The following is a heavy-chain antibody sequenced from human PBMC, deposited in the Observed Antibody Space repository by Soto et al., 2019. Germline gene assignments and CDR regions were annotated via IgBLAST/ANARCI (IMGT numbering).Heavy chain of an antibody. D-gene: IGHD2-8*02. J-gene: IGHJ4*02. CDR3: ARDWELEVYCDY. Sequence: ASVKVSCKSSGYTFTSYGISWVRQAPGQGLEWMGWISAYNGNTNYAQKLQGRVTMTTDTSTSTAYMELRSLRSDDTAVYYCARDWELEVYCDYWGQGTLVTVSS. V-gene: IGHV1-18*01. CDR1: GYTFTSYG. CDR2: ISAYNGNT.